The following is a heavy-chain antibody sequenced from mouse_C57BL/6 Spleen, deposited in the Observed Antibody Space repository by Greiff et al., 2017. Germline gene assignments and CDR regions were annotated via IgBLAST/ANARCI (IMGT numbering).Heavy chain of an antibody. J-gene: IGHJ1*03. CDR1: GFNIKDDY. CDR2: IDPENGDT. V-gene: IGHV14-4*01. CDR3: TTDYYGSSSLGV. D-gene: IGHD1-1*01. Sequence: VQLQQSGAELVRPGASVKLSCTASGFNIKDDYMHWVKQRPEQGLEWIGWIDPENGDTEYASKFQGKATITADTSSNTAYLQLSSLTSEDTAVYYCTTDYYGSSSLGVWGTGTTVTVSS.